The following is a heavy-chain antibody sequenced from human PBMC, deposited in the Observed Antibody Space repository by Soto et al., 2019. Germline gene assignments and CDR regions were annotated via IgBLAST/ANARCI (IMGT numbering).Heavy chain of an antibody. CDR2: ISGGNDRT. CDR3: AKDVPYITVIRGNFDC. D-gene: IGHD3-10*01. J-gene: IGHJ4*02. CDR1: GFSFSSYG. Sequence: EEQVLESGGGLVQPGGSLRLSCIAYGFSFSSYGMSWVRQAPGKGLEWVSGISGGNDRTYYADSVKGRFTISRDNSKNTIYLQMNSLRADDTAVYYCAKDVPYITVIRGNFDCWGQGTLVTVSS. V-gene: IGHV3-23*01.